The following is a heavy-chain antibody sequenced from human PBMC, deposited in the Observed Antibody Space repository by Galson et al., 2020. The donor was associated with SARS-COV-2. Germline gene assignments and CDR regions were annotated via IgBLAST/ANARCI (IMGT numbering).Heavy chain of an antibody. CDR1: AFTFSSYS. CDR3: VRDRQEDYYGSGSGFWFDP. J-gene: IGHJ5*02. V-gene: IGHV3-21*01. CDR2: IRSRRTYI. Sequence: GGSLRLSCAASAFTFSSYSLNWVRQAPGKGLEWVSSIRSRRTYIYYTDSVKGRFTISRDEAKNSLYLQMNSLIVDDSALYYCVRDRQEDYYGSGSGFWFDPWGQGTLVTVSS. D-gene: IGHD3-10*01.